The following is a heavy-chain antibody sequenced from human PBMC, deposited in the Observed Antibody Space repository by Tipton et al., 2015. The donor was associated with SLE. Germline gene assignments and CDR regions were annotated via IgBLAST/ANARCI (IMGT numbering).Heavy chain of an antibody. J-gene: IGHJ4*02. Sequence: GLVKPSETLSLTCTVSGGSISSSSYYWGWVRQPPGKGLEWIGSIYYSGSTYYNPSLKSRVTISVDTSKNQFSLKLSSVTAADTAVYYCARDRFTQYSFDYWGQGTLVTVSS. CDR1: GGSISSSSYY. CDR3: ARDRFTQYSFDY. D-gene: IGHD4-11*01. V-gene: IGHV4-39*07. CDR2: IYYSGST.